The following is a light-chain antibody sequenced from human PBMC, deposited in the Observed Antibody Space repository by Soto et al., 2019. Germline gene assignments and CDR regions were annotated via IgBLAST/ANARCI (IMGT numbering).Light chain of an antibody. CDR2: DVS. V-gene: IGLV2-11*01. J-gene: IGLJ2*01. Sequence: QSALPQPRSVSGSPGQSVTISCTGTSSDVGGYNYVSWYQQHPGKAPKLMMYDVSKRPSGVPDRFSGSKSGNTASLTISGLQAEDEDDYYCCSYAGSYSHVVFGGGTKLTVL. CDR1: SSDVGGYNY. CDR3: CSYAGSYSHVV.